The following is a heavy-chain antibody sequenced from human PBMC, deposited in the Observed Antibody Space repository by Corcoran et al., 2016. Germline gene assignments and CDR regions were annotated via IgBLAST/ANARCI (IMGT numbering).Heavy chain of an antibody. D-gene: IGHD1-26*01. Sequence: EVQLVQSGAEVKKPGESLKISCKGSGYSFTSYWIGWVRQMPGKVLEWMGIIYPGDSDTRYSPSFPGQVTISADKSISTAHLQWSSLKASDTAMYYCARLTLVGATSTGFDYWGQGTLVTVSS. CDR3: ARLTLVGATSTGFDY. CDR1: GYSFTSYW. CDR2: IYPGDSDT. V-gene: IGHV5-51*01. J-gene: IGHJ4*02.